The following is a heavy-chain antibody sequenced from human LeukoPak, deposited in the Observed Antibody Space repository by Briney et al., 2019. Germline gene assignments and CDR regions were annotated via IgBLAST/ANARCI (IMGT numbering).Heavy chain of an antibody. CDR1: GFPFGNFW. J-gene: IGHJ5*02. Sequence: GGSLRLSCVVSGFPFGNFWMHWGRQVPGQGLGWVARMDTDGRTTDYADSVKGRFTISRDNARNTQYLQMRSLRADDTALYYCSTDVTGSEDRWGQGTLVTVSS. D-gene: IGHD6-25*01. CDR3: STDVTGSEDR. CDR2: MDTDGRTT. V-gene: IGHV3-74*01.